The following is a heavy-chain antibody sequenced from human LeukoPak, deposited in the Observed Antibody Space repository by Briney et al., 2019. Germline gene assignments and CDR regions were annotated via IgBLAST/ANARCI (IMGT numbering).Heavy chain of an antibody. J-gene: IGHJ4*02. CDR1: GFTFSSYS. CDR3: ASSRYDSSGYYGIIGY. CDR2: ISRSSNYK. D-gene: IGHD3-22*01. Sequence: GGSLRLSCAASGFTFSSYSMNWVRQAPGKGLEWVSSISRSSNYKYYADSVRGRFTISRDNAKNSLYLQMNSLRAEDTALYYCASSRYDSSGYYGIIGYWGQGTLVTVSS. V-gene: IGHV3-21*01.